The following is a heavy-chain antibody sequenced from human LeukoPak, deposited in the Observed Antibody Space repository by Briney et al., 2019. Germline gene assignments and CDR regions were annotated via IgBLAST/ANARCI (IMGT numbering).Heavy chain of an antibody. J-gene: IGHJ4*02. CDR2: IDPSDSYT. Sequence: PGESLKISCKSSGYSFTNYWISWVRQMPGKGLEWMGRIDPSDSYTNYSPSFQGHVTISADKSISTAYLQWSSLKASDTAMYYCAIFTLSTTLTTSGDWGQGTLVTVSS. V-gene: IGHV5-10-1*01. D-gene: IGHD1-14*01. CDR3: AIFTLSTTLTTSGD. CDR1: GYSFTNYW.